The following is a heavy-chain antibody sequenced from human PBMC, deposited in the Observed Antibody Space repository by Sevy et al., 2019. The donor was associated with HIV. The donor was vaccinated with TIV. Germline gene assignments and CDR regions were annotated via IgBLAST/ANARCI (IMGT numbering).Heavy chain of an antibody. D-gene: IGHD2-21*01. CDR3: ARHGGLVDRGFDF. CDR2: IFYSGNT. J-gene: IGHJ4*02. CDR1: GGSISRNSYV. V-gene: IGHV4-39*01. Sequence: SESLSLTCSVSGGSISRNSYVWGWIRQPPGKGLEWIGSIFYSGNTYYATSLRSRVTISVDTSKNQFSLNLSSVTDADTAVYYCARHGGLVDRGFDFWGQGTLVTVSS.